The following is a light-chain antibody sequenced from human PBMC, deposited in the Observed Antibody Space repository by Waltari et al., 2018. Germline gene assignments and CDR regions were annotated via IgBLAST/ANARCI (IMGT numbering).Light chain of an antibody. CDR2: GAS. V-gene: IGKV3-20*01. Sequence: EIVLTQSPGTLSVSPGERVTVSCRASLTITGSWLTCYHQKPGQAPRLLIYGASNRAPGLPDRFSGSGSVTDFTLTISRLEPEDSAVYYCQQYDGSVVTFGGGTKVEIK. CDR3: QQYDGSVVT. J-gene: IGKJ4*01. CDR1: LTITGSW.